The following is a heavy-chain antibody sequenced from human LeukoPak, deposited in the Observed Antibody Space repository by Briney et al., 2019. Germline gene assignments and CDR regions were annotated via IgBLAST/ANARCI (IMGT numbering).Heavy chain of an antibody. CDR2: MNPNSGNT. Sequence: ASVKVSCKASGYTFTSYDINWVPQATGQGLEWMGWMNPNSGNTGYAQKFQGRVTMTRNTSISTAYMELSSLRSEDTAVYYCARVTQGDTAIDYWGQGTLVTVSS. D-gene: IGHD5-18*01. CDR3: ARVTQGDTAIDY. CDR1: GYTFTSYD. V-gene: IGHV1-8*01. J-gene: IGHJ4*02.